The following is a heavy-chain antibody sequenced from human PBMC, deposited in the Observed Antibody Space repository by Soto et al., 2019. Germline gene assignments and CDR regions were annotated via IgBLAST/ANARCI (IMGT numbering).Heavy chain of an antibody. CDR2: IYYSGST. V-gene: IGHV4-31*03. J-gene: IGHJ5*02. CDR3: ARGASYGSLDWFDP. Sequence: LSLTCTVSGGSISSGGYYWSWIRQHPGKGLEWIGYIYYSGSTYYNPSLKSRVTISVDTSKNQFSLKLSSVTAADTAVYYCARGASYGSLDWFDPWGQGTLVTVSS. D-gene: IGHD5-18*01. CDR1: GGSISSGGYY.